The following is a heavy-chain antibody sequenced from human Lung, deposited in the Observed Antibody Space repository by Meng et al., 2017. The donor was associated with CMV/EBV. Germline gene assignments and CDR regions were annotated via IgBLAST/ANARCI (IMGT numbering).Heavy chain of an antibody. D-gene: IGHD3-22*01. V-gene: IGHV1-2*02. CDR3: AREGRRSGYDNWFDP. J-gene: IGHJ5*02. CDR1: TYPFPGYS. Sequence: STYPFPGYSMHWMRQAPGQGLEWMGWINPNSGDTNYAQKFQGRVIMTRDTSISTAYMELSRLTSDDTAVYYCAREGRRSGYDNWFDPWGQGTLVTVSS. CDR2: INPNSGDT.